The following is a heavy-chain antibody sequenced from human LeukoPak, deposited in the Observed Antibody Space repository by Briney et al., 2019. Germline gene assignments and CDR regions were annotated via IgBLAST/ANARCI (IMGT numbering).Heavy chain of an antibody. D-gene: IGHD1-7*01. CDR1: GGSISSGDYY. J-gene: IGHJ4*02. Sequence: SETLSLTCTVSGGSISSGDYYWSWIRQPPGKGLEWIGYIYYSGSTYYNPSLKSRVTISVDTSKNQFSLKLSSVTAADTAVYYCARADGITGTTVDYWGQGTLVTVSS. V-gene: IGHV4-30-4*08. CDR3: ARADGITGTTVDY. CDR2: IYYSGST.